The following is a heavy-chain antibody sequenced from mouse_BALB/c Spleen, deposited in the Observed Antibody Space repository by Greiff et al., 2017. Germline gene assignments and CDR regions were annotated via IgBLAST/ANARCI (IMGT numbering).Heavy chain of an antibody. V-gene: IGHV5-12-2*01. D-gene: IGHD2-3*01. J-gene: IGHJ2*01. CDR1: GFTFSSYT. CDR2: ISNGGGST. Sequence: EVHLVESGGGLVQPGGSLKLSCAASGFTFSSYTMSWVRQTPEKRLEWVAYISNGGGSTYYPDTVKGRFTISRDNAKNTLYLQMSSLKSEDTAMYYCARQGMMPYFDYWGQGTTLTVSA. CDR3: ARQGMMPYFDY.